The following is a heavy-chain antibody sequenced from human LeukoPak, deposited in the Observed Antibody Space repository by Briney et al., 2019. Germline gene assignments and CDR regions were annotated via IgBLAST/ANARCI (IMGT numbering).Heavy chain of an antibody. Sequence: GASVKVSCKASGGTFSSYAISWVRQAPGQGLEWMGRIIPIFGTANYAQKFQGRVTITTDESTSTAYMELSSLRSEDTAVYYCASFAYCSGGSCYARAFDPWGQGTLVTVSS. CDR2: IIPIFGTA. D-gene: IGHD2-15*01. J-gene: IGHJ5*02. CDR1: GGTFSSYA. V-gene: IGHV1-69*05. CDR3: ASFAYCSGGSCYARAFDP.